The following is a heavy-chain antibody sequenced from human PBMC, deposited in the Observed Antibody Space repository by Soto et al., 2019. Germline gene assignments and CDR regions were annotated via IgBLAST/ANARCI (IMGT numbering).Heavy chain of an antibody. CDR3: ARDSTTAADTYYYYYYGMDV. Sequence: QVQLQESGPGLVKPSGTLSLTCAVSGGSISSSNWWSWVRQPPGKGLEWIGEIYYSGSTYYNPSLKSRVTISVDTSKNQFSLKLSSVTAADTAVYYCARDSTTAADTYYYYYYGMDVWGQGTTVTVSS. V-gene: IGHV4-4*02. CDR2: IYYSGST. D-gene: IGHD6-13*01. J-gene: IGHJ6*02. CDR1: GGSISSSNW.